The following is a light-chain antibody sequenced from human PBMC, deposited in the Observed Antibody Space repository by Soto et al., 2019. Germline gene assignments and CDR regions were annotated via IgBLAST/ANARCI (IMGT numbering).Light chain of an antibody. CDR2: STN. CDR3: LLYYGGQLGV. J-gene: IGLJ2*01. V-gene: IGLV7-43*01. CDR1: TGAVTSGYY. Sequence: QAVVTQEPSLTVSPGGTVTLACATSTGAVTSGYYPNWFQQKPGQAPRALIYSTNNKYSWTPARFSGSLLGGKAALTLSGVSPEDEADYYCLLYYGGQLGVFGGGTKLTVL.